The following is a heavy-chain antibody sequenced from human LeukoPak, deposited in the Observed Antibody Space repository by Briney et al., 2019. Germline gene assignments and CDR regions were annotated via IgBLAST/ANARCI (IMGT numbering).Heavy chain of an antibody. Sequence: SETLSLTCSVSGGSISSSSYYWGWIRQPPGKGLEWIGSIYYSGSTYYNPSLKSRVTISVDTSKNQFSLKLSSVTAADTAVYYCALSYYDSSGYPYYFDYWGQGTLVTVSS. CDR2: IYYSGST. D-gene: IGHD3-22*01. V-gene: IGHV4-39*07. CDR3: ALSYYDSSGYPYYFDY. J-gene: IGHJ4*02. CDR1: GGSISSSSYY.